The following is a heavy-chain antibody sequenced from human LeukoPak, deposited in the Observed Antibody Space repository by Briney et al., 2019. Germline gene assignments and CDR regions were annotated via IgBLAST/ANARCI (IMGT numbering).Heavy chain of an antibody. D-gene: IGHD3-9*01. CDR2: ITASSTAI. Sequence: GGSLRLSCAASGFTFNTYTMNWVRQAPGKGLEWVSSITASSTAIYSADSVKGRFTISRDNAKNLLYLQMNSLRAEDTAVYYCARTYYDILTGYNPYFDYWGQGILVTVSS. V-gene: IGHV3-21*01. CDR3: ARTYYDILTGYNPYFDY. J-gene: IGHJ4*02. CDR1: GFTFNTYT.